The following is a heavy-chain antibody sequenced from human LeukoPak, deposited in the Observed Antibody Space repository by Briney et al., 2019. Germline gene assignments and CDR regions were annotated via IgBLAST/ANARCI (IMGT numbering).Heavy chain of an antibody. CDR2: LSSSGSAF. J-gene: IGHJ5*02. Sequence: GGSLRLSCAASGFTFRSYEMNWVRQAPGKGLEWIAYLSSSGSAFSYADSVKGRFTISRDNSKNTLYLQMNSLRAEDTAVYYCAKVPNWNYLWFDPWGQGTLVTVSS. CDR1: GFTFRSYE. V-gene: IGHV3-48*03. D-gene: IGHD1-7*01. CDR3: AKVPNWNYLWFDP.